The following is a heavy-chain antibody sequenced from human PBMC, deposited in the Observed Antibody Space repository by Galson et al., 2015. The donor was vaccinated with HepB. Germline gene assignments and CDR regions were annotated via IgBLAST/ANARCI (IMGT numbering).Heavy chain of an antibody. CDR2: THYRSRWYN. J-gene: IGHJ4*02. CDR1: GDSVSNNSAA. Sequence: CAISGDSVSNNSAAWNWIRQSPSRGLEWLGRTHYRSRWYNEYAVSVKSRITINPDTSKNQFSLQLNSVTPEDTAVYYCVRLVGATRDYWGQGTLVTVSS. CDR3: VRLVGATRDY. V-gene: IGHV6-1*01. D-gene: IGHD1-26*01.